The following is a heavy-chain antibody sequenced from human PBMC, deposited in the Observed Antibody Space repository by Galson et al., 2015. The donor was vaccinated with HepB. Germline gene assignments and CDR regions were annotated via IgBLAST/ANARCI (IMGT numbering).Heavy chain of an antibody. V-gene: IGHV3-23*01. J-gene: IGHJ4*02. Sequence: SLRLSCATSGFTSSMYAMRWVRLTPGKGLEWVSHISGSGITTYYADSVKGRFTTSRDNAKNTAYLQKTNLRVEDTAIYFCARGPFLLPTEYCDYWGQGTQVTVAS. CDR1: GFTSSMYA. CDR2: ISGSGITT. D-gene: IGHD2/OR15-2a*01. CDR3: ARGPFLLPTEYCDY.